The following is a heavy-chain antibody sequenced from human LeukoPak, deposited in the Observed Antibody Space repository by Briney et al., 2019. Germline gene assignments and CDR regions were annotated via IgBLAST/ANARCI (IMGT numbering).Heavy chain of an antibody. J-gene: IGHJ4*02. D-gene: IGHD6-6*01. CDR1: GFTFSDYY. CDR3: AKERWGSSSFDY. V-gene: IGHV3-11*04. Sequence: GGSLRLSCAASGFTFSDYYMSWIRQAPGKGLEWVSYISSSGSTIYYADSVKGRFTISRDNSKNTLYLQMNSLRAEDTAVYYCAKERWGSSSFDYWGQGTLVTVSS. CDR2: ISSSGSTI.